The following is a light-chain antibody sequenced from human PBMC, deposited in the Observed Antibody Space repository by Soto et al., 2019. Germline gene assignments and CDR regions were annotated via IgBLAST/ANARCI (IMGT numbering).Light chain of an antibody. J-gene: IGKJ4*01. CDR2: GTS. Sequence: DIVMTQSPFALSASVGDRVTITCRASQNIRGFLHWHQQKPGKAPKLLIYGTSNLESGVPSRFGGSGSGTDFTLTISGLQLEDFATYYCQQSFSNYFTFGGGTKVEI. CDR1: QNIRGF. CDR3: QQSFSNYFT. V-gene: IGKV1-39*01.